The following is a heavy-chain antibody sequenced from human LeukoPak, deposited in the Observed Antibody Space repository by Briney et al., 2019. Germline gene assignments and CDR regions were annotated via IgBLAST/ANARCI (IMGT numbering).Heavy chain of an antibody. CDR2: ISGSGGST. CDR1: GFTFSSYA. Sequence: PGGSLRLSCAASGFTFSSYAMSWVRQAPGKGLEWVSAISGSGGSTYYADSVKGRFTISRDNSKNTLYLQMNSLRAEDTVVYYCAKDTRRLFPSALDYWGQGTLVTVSS. D-gene: IGHD2-15*01. J-gene: IGHJ4*02. CDR3: AKDTRRLFPSALDY. V-gene: IGHV3-23*01.